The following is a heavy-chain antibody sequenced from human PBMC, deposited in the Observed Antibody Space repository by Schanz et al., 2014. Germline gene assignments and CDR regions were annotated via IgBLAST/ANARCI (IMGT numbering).Heavy chain of an antibody. CDR2: ISNDGSIK. D-gene: IGHD5-12*01. Sequence: QVQLLQFGGGVVQPGRSLRLSCAASGFTFSSYAMHWVRQAPGKGLEWVALISNDGSIKYYADSVEGRFTISRDNSRNTLYLQRKSLRTEDTAVYYCACPSGYSGYGTYFDFWGQGTLVTVSS. CDR3: ACPSGYSGYGTYFDF. V-gene: IGHV3-30-3*01. CDR1: GFTFSSYA. J-gene: IGHJ4*02.